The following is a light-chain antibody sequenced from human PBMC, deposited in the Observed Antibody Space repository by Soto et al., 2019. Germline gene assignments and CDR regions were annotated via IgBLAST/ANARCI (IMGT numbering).Light chain of an antibody. Sequence: QSALTQPASVSRSPGQSITISCTGTSSDVGDNNYVSWYQQHPGKAPKLMIYDVTHRPSGISNRFSDSKSGNTASLTISGLQAEDEADYYCSSYTSSSTLYVFGTGTKLTVL. J-gene: IGLJ1*01. CDR3: SSYTSSSTLYV. CDR1: SSDVGDNNY. V-gene: IGLV2-14*01. CDR2: DVT.